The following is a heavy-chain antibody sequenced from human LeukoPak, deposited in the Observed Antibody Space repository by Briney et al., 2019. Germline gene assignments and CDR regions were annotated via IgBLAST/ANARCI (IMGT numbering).Heavy chain of an antibody. Sequence: SETLSLTCTVSGYSISSDYWSWVRQPPGKGLEWIGYIYYTGSTNYNPSLKSRVTISVDTSKNQFSLKLSSVTAADTAVYYCARLALQEVGATQTYYLDYWGQGTLVTVSS. CDR2: IYYTGST. CDR3: ARLALQEVGATQTYYLDY. V-gene: IGHV4-59*01. J-gene: IGHJ4*02. D-gene: IGHD1-26*01. CDR1: GYSISSDY.